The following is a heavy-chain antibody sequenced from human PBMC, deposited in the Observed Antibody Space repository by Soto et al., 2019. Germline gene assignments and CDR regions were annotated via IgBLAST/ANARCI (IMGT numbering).Heavy chain of an antibody. CDR2: ISYDGSNK. D-gene: IGHD3-3*01. V-gene: IGHV3-30-3*01. CDR3: ARTYYDFWSGHIDY. Sequence: HPGGSLRLSCAASGFSFSSYAVHWVRQAPGKGLEWVAVISYDGSNKYYADSVKGRFTISRDNSKNTLYLQMNSLRAEDTAVYYCARTYYDFWSGHIDYWGQGPLVTVSS. CDR1: GFSFSSYA. J-gene: IGHJ4*02.